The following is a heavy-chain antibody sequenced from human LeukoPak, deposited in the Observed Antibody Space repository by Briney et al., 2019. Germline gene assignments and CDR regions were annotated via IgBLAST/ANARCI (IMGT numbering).Heavy chain of an antibody. J-gene: IGHJ4*02. CDR1: GGSISSYF. CDR3: ARVVWGGDCYNDY. D-gene: IGHD2-21*02. V-gene: IGHV4-59*01. Sequence: SETLSLTRTDSGGSISSYFWSWIRPPPRKGLEWIGHIYYSGSTNHNPSLTSRVTISVDPSENQISLKPSSVTAADTAVYYCARVVWGGDCYNDYWGPRTLVTVSP. CDR2: IYYSGST.